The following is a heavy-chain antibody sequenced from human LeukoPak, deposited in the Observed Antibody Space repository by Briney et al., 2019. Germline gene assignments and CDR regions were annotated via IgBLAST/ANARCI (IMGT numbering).Heavy chain of an antibody. D-gene: IGHD3-3*02. CDR2: IKQDGSEK. V-gene: IGHV3-7*01. Sequence: PGGSLRLXCAASGFTFSSYWMSWVRQAPGKGLEWVANIKQDGSEKYYVDSVKGRFTISRDNAKNSLYLQMNSLRAEDTAVYYCARYGPFLEWLSYYYYYYMDVWGKGTTVTVSS. CDR3: ARYGPFLEWLSYYYYYYMDV. J-gene: IGHJ6*03. CDR1: GFTFSSYW.